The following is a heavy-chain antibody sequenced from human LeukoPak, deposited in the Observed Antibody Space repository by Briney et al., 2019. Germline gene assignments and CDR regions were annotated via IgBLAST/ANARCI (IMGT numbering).Heavy chain of an antibody. Sequence: SETLSLTCAVYGGSFSGYYWGWIRQPPGKGLEWIGSIYYSGSTYYNPSLKSRVTISVDTSKNQFSLKLSSVTAADTAVYYCARPAGYDFWSGPRGWFDPWGQGTLVTVSS. CDR1: GGSFSGYY. D-gene: IGHD3-3*01. CDR2: IYYSGST. J-gene: IGHJ5*02. CDR3: ARPAGYDFWSGPRGWFDP. V-gene: IGHV4-39*01.